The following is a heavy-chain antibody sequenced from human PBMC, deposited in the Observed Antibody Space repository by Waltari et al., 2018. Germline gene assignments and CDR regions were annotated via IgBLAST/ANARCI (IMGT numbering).Heavy chain of an antibody. D-gene: IGHD6-13*01. Sequence: EVQLVESGGGLVKPGGSLRLSCAASGFTFSSYSMNWVRQAPGKGLELVSSISSSSSYIYYADSVKGRFTISRDNAKNSLYLQMNSLRAEDTAVYYCARDGIAAAGFDYWGQGTLVTVSS. CDR1: GFTFSSYS. J-gene: IGHJ4*02. CDR3: ARDGIAAAGFDY. CDR2: ISSSSSYI. V-gene: IGHV3-21*01.